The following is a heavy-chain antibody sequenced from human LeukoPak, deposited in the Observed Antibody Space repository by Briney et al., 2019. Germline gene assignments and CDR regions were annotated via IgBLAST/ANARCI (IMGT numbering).Heavy chain of an antibody. CDR3: ARDPIHSNSDY. CDR1: GGSIINYY. V-gene: IGHV4-4*07. J-gene: IGHJ4*02. D-gene: IGHD2-15*01. CDR2: IYSTGTT. Sequence: PSETLSLTCTVSGGSIINYYWSWIRQPAGKRLEWIGRIYSTGTTDYNPSLKSRVTMSVDTSTKQFSLKLSSVTAADTAVYYCARDPIHSNSDYWGQGTLVTVSS.